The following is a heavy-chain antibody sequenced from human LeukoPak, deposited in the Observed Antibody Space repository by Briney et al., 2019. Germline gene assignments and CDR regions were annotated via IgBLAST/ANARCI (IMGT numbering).Heavy chain of an antibody. V-gene: IGHV3-9*03. CDR1: GFTFDDYA. J-gene: IGHJ4*02. CDR3: AKASWGGDNYEPIDS. CDR2: ISWNSGSI. D-gene: IGHD5-24*01. Sequence: PGGSLRLSCAASGFTFDDYAMHWVRQAPGKGLEWVSGISWNSGSIGYADSVKGRFTISRDNAKNSLYLQMNSLRAEDMALYYCAKASWGGDNYEPIDSWGQGTLVTVSS.